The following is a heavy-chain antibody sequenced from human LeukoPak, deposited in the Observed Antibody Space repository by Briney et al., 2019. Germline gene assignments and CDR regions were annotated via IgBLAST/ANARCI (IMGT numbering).Heavy chain of an antibody. CDR1: GGSISSYH. J-gene: IGHJ3*02. V-gene: IGHV4-59*08. Sequence: SETLSLTCTVSGGSISSYHWIWIRQPPGQGLEWIGYIHYSGSTNYTPSLKSRVTTSVDTSKKQFSLKLRSVTAADTAVYYCARSVSWGLLVRDDAFDIWGQGTMVTVSS. CDR2: IHYSGST. CDR3: ARSVSWGLLVRDDAFDI. D-gene: IGHD2-21*01.